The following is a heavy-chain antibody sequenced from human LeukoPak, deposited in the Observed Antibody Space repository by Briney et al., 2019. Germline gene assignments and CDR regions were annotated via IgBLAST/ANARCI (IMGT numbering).Heavy chain of an antibody. CDR1: GYSFTSYW. D-gene: IGHD4-17*01. V-gene: IGHV5-51*01. J-gene: IGHJ6*04. Sequence: GEALKISCKSPGYSFTSYWIAWVRHMPGKGLEWMGIIYPGDSSTTHSPSFRGQVTIPADKSITTAYLQLSSLEASDTAIYYCARHVGPGMPVTTELSSYYYYHGMDVWGKGNKVTVSS. CDR3: ARHVGPGMPVTTELSSYYYYHGMDV. CDR2: IYPGDSST.